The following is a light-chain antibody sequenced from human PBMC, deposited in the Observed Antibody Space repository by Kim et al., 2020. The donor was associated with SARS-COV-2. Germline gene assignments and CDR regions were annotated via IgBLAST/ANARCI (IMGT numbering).Light chain of an antibody. V-gene: IGKV1-5*03. CDR3: QHYDNLRP. CDR2: KAS. J-gene: IGKJ4*01. CDR1: QGIDLW. Sequence: DIQMTQSPSTLSASVGDRVTITCRASQGIDLWLAWFQQKPGKAPKLLIYKASILQSGVPSRFSGSGSGTEFTLTISSLHPDDVATYYRQHYDNLRPFGEGTKVDIK.